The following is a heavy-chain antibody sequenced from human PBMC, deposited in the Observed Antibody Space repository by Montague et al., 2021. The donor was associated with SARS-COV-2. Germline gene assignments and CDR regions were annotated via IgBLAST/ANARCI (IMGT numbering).Heavy chain of an antibody. V-gene: IGHV3-48*03. CDR2: ISSSGSTI. CDR3: ARGGTYYDFWSGFYNYYYAMDV. Sequence: SLRLSCAASGFTFSFYEMNLVRQAPVKGLEWVSYISSSGSTIYYPDSXKGRFTISRDNAKNSLYLQVVSLRAEDTAVYFCARGGTYYDFWSGFYNYYYAMDVWGQGTTVTVSS. CDR1: GFTFSFYE. D-gene: IGHD3-3*01. J-gene: IGHJ6*02.